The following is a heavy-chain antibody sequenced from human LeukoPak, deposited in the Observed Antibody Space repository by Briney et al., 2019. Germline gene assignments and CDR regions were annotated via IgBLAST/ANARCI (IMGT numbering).Heavy chain of an antibody. J-gene: IGHJ5*02. D-gene: IGHD6-6*01. Sequence: GGSLRLSCAASGFTFSSYAMHWVRQAPGKGLEWVAVISYDGSNKYYADSVKGRFTISRDNSKNTLYLQMNSLRAEDTAVYYCARAGTAARLGMAYDSWGQGTLVTVSS. CDR1: GFTFSSYA. V-gene: IGHV3-30*04. CDR2: ISYDGSNK. CDR3: ARAGTAARLGMAYDS.